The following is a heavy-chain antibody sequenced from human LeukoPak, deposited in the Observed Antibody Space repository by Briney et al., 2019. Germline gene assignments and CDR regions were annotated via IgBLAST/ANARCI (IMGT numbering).Heavy chain of an antibody. J-gene: IGHJ5*02. CDR1: GYTSTGYY. D-gene: IGHD3-10*01. V-gene: IGHV1-2*02. Sequence: GASVKVSCKASGYTSTGYYMHWVRQAPGQGLEWMGWINPNSGGTNYAQKFQGRVTMTRDTSISTAYMELSRLRSDDTAVYYCARVAVGITMVRGVYDPWGQGTLVTVSS. CDR3: ARVAVGITMVRGVYDP. CDR2: INPNSGGT.